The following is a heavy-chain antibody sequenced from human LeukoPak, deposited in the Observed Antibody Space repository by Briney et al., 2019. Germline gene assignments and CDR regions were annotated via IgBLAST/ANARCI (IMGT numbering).Heavy chain of an antibody. V-gene: IGHV3-74*01. CDR3: ARVRGSRNFYFGAFDM. CDR1: GFTFTDYW. CDR2: IYDDVSSA. J-gene: IGHJ3*02. D-gene: IGHD3-10*01. Sequence: PGGSLRLSCAASGFTFTDYWMHWVRQAPGKGLVRVSRIYDDVSSAYYADSVKGRFTISRDDAKNTLYLQMNNLRVEDTAVYYCARVRGSRNFYFGAFDMWGQGTVVTVSS.